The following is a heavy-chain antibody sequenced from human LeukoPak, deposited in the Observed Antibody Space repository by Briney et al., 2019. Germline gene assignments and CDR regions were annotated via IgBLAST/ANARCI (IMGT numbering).Heavy chain of an antibody. CDR1: GGSISSTNYY. V-gene: IGHV4-39*01. D-gene: IGHD3/OR15-3a*01. J-gene: IGHJ4*02. Sequence: SETLSLTCSVSGGSISSTNYYWDWIRQPPGKGLEWIGSMFYSGNTYYTPSLKSRVTISVDTSKNQFSLKLSSVTAADTAVYYCASMIFGFAYWGQGTLVTVSS. CDR3: ASMIFGFAY. CDR2: MFYSGNT.